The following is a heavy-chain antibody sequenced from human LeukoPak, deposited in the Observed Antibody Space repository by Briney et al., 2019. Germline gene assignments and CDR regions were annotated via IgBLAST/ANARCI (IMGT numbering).Heavy chain of an antibody. Sequence: SETLSLTCAVYGGSFSGYYWSWIRQPPGKGLEWIGYIYYSGSTNYNPSLKSRVTISVDTSKNQFSLKLSSVTAADTAVYYCARHVESSSWKIFDYWGQGTLVTVPS. J-gene: IGHJ4*02. CDR1: GGSFSGYY. D-gene: IGHD6-13*01. CDR2: IYYSGST. V-gene: IGHV4-59*08. CDR3: ARHVESSSWKIFDY.